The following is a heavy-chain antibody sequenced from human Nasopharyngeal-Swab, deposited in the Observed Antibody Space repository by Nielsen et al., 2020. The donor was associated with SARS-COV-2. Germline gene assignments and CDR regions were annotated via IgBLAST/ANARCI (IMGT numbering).Heavy chain of an antibody. CDR1: GFTFSSYA. CDR3: AKAEGSYYCYYGMDV. J-gene: IGHJ6*02. V-gene: IGHV3-23*01. CDR2: ISGSGGST. D-gene: IGHD6-13*01. Sequence: GESLKISCAASGFTFSSYAMSWVRQAPGKGLEWVSAISGSGGSTYYADSVKGRFTISRDNSKNTLYLQMNSLRAEDTAVYYCAKAEGSYYCYYGMDVWGQGTTVTVSS.